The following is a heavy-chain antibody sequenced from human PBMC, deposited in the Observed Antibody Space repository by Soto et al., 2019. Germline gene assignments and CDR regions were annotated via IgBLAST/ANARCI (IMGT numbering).Heavy chain of an antibody. V-gene: IGHV3-21*01. CDR1: GFTFSSYS. CDR2: ISSSSSYI. D-gene: IGHD2-21*02. J-gene: IGHJ6*02. Sequence: GGSLRLSCAASGFTFSSYSMNWVRQAPGKGLEWVSSISSSSSYIYYADSVKGRFTISRDNAKDSLYLQMNSLRAEDTAVYYCARDWDHCGGDCYSSSNYYYYGMDVWGQGTTVTVSS. CDR3: ARDWDHCGGDCYSSSNYYYYGMDV.